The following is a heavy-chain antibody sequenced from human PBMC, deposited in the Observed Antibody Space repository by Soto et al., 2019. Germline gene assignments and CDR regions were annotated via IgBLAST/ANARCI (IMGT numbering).Heavy chain of an antibody. CDR2: VHYSWGS. D-gene: IGHD3-10*01. Sequence: QVQLQESGPGLVKPSETLSLSCTVSGGSISSYHWSWIRQTPGKGLEWIGYVHYSWGSNYNPSLTSRVPISLDTSTRQFSLQLPSVTATATSVYYCARQAFGALHGLVHVWRPWTTVTVSS. V-gene: IGHV4-59*08. CDR1: GGSISSYH. CDR3: ARQAFGALHGLVHV. J-gene: IGHJ6*02.